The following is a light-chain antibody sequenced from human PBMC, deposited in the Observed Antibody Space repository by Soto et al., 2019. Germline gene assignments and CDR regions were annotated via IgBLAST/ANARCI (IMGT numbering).Light chain of an antibody. CDR2: GAS. Sequence: EIVMTQSPATLSVSPGERATFSCRASQSINTKIAWYQLKPGQAPRLVIYGASTRATGIPARFSGGGSGTEFTLTISSLQSEDFAVYYCQQYNSWPPITFGQGTRLEIK. CDR3: QQYNSWPPIT. V-gene: IGKV3-15*01. J-gene: IGKJ5*01. CDR1: QSINTK.